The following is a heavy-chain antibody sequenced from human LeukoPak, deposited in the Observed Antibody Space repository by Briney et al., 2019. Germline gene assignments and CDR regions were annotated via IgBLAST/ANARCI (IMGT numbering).Heavy chain of an antibody. CDR1: GGSFSGYY. CDR3: ARNYGDYFEYYFDY. Sequence: SETLSLTCAVYGGSFSGYYWSWIRQPPGKGLEWIGEINHSGSTNYNPSLKSRVTISVDTSKNQFSLKLSSVTAADTAVYYCARNYGDYFEYYFDYWGQGTLVTVSS. J-gene: IGHJ4*02. CDR2: INHSGST. V-gene: IGHV4-34*01. D-gene: IGHD4-17*01.